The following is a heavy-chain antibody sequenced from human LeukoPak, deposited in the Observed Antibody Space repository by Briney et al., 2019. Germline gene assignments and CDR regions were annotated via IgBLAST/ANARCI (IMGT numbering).Heavy chain of an antibody. D-gene: IGHD3-22*01. CDR2: IFYSGST. V-gene: IGHV4-59*01. CDR1: GGSISTYY. J-gene: IGHJ1*01. CDR3: ARGNSYYDSSGYFPWESFQH. Sequence: SETLSLTCTVSGGSISTYYWSWIRHPPGEGLEWVGYIFYSGSTNYNPSLKSRVNISVDTSKNQFSLKLSSVTAADTALDDCARGNSYYDSSGYFPWESFQHWGQGTLVTVSS.